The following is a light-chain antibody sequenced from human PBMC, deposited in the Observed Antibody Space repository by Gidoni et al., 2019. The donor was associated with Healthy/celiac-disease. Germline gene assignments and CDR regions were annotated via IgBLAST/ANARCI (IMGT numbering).Light chain of an antibody. CDR3: QAWDSSTVV. CDR2: QDS. CDR1: KLGDKY. Sequence: SKERTRQPAVTVSPGQTASLTCSGDKLGDKYACWYQQKPGQSPVLVIYQDSKRPAGIPERFSGSNSGNTATLTISGTQAMDEADYYCQAWDSSTVVFGGGTKLTVL. V-gene: IGLV3-1*01. J-gene: IGLJ2*01.